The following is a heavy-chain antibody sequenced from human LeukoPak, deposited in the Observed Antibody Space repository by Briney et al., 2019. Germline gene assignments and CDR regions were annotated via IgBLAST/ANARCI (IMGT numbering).Heavy chain of an antibody. CDR1: GFTFSSYA. CDR2: IRSKAYGGTT. V-gene: IGHV3-49*04. D-gene: IGHD6-19*01. Sequence: GGSLRLSCAASGFTFSSYALSWVRQAPGKGLEWVGFIRSKAYGGTTEYAASVKGRFTISRDDSKSIAYLQMNSLKTEDTAVYYCTRGLAIGYFDYWGQGTLVTVSS. CDR3: TRGLAIGYFDY. J-gene: IGHJ4*02.